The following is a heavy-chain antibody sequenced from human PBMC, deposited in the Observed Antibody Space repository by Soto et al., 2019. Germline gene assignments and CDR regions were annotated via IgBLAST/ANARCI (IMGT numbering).Heavy chain of an antibody. D-gene: IGHD4-17*01. J-gene: IGHJ6*02. V-gene: IGHV1-69*13. CDR3: ARAERPYGDYDNYYYAMDV. Sequence: SVKVSCKASGGTFSRYAISWVRRAPGQGLEWIGGFIPIYGTRNYAQKFQGRVTITADESTSTAYMELSSLRSEDAAVYYCARAERPYGDYDNYYYAMDVWDQGTSVTVSS. CDR2: FIPIYGTR. CDR1: GGTFSRYA.